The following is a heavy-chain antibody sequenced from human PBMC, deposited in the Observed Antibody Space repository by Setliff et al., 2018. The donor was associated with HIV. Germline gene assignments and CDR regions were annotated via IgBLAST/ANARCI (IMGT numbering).Heavy chain of an antibody. CDR1: GYSISSGYY. V-gene: IGHV4-38-2*02. CDR3: GRQAWDHQSSGYFVDY. D-gene: IGHD6-19*01. Sequence: SETLSLTCTVSGYSISSGYYWGWVRQPPGKGLEWIGSIYQTGSTNYNPSLKSRVTVSLDMSKNQFSLKLTSVTAADTAVYYCGRQAWDHQSSGYFVDYWGQGALVTVSS. CDR2: IYQTGST. J-gene: IGHJ4*02.